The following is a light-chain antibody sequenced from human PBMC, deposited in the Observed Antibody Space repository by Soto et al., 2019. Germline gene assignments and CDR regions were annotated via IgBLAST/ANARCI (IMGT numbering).Light chain of an antibody. Sequence: DIQMTQSPSILSASVGDRVTITCRASQSISSWLAWYQQKPGKAPKLLIYDASSLESGVPSRFSGIGSGTEFTLTITXXXXXXFATYYCQQYXSXXWTFGQ. CDR1: QSISSW. CDR3: QQYXSXXWT. CDR2: DAS. V-gene: IGKV1-5*01. J-gene: IGKJ1*01.